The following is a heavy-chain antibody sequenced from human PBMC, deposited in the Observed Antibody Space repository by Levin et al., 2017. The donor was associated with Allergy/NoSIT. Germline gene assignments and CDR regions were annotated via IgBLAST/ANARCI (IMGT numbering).Heavy chain of an antibody. CDR1: GFTLSNYV. Sequence: LSGGSLRLSCAASGFTLSNYVMSWVRQAPGKGLYWVSSVSGSGYTTYYADSVKGQFTISRDNSKNTLHLQLNSLTAEDTAVYFCAKHGGSRYCSGGSCYRAPVDYWGQGALVTVSS. J-gene: IGHJ4*02. CDR3: AKHGGSRYCSGGSCYRAPVDY. V-gene: IGHV3-23*01. CDR2: VSGSGYTT. D-gene: IGHD2-15*01.